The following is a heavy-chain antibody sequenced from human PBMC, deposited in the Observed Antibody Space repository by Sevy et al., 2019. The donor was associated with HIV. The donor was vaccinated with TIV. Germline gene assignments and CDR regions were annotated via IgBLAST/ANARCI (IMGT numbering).Heavy chain of an antibody. CDR2: ISSSGGTI. CDR1: GFTFSDYY. J-gene: IGHJ4*02. Sequence: GGSLRLSCAASGFTFSDYYMSWIRQAPGKGLEWVSYISSSGGTIYYADSVKGRFTISRDNAKNSLYLQMNSLRAEDTAVYYCARDRDYYDSSGYTIWGQGTLVTVSS. V-gene: IGHV3-11*01. D-gene: IGHD3-22*01. CDR3: ARDRDYYDSSGYTI.